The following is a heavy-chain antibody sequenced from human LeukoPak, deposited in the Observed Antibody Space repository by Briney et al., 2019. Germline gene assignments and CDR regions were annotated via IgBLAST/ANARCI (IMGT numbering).Heavy chain of an antibody. V-gene: IGHV3-23*01. J-gene: IGHJ3*02. Sequence: GGSLRLSCAASGFTFISYSMNWVRQAPGRGLEWVSAISDSGGRTYYADSVKGRFTISRDNSKNTLYLQMNSLRAEDTALYYCARDKHGSGISEVVNALDIWGQGTMVTVSS. CDR1: GFTFISYS. CDR3: ARDKHGSGISEVVNALDI. D-gene: IGHD3-10*01. CDR2: ISDSGGRT.